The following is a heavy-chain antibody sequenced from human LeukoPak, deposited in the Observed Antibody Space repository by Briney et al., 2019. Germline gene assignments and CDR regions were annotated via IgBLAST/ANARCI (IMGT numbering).Heavy chain of an antibody. Sequence: SETLSLTCTVSGGSISSYYWSWIRQPPGKGLEWIGYIYYSGSTNYNPSLKSRVTISVDTSKNQFSLKLGSVTAADTAVYYCARVQWELRADAFDIWGQGTMVTVSS. CDR3: ARVQWELRADAFDI. CDR2: IYYSGST. J-gene: IGHJ3*02. V-gene: IGHV4-59*01. D-gene: IGHD1-26*01. CDR1: GGSISSYY.